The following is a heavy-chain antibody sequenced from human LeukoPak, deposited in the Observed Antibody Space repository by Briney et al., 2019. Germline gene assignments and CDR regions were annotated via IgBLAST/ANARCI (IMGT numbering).Heavy chain of an antibody. J-gene: IGHJ4*02. D-gene: IGHD6-19*01. V-gene: IGHV1-2*02. Sequence: ASVKVSCKASGYTFIGYYMHWVRQAPGQGLEWMGWINPNSGDTNYAQKFQGRVTMTRDTSISTAYMDLSGLRSDDTAVYYCAREDITEAGTPPNYFDYWGQGTLVTVSS. CDR1: GYTFIGYY. CDR2: INPNSGDT. CDR3: AREDITEAGTPPNYFDY.